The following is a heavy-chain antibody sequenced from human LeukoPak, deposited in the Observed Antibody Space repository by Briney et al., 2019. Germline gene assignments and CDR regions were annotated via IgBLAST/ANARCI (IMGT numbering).Heavy chain of an antibody. CDR1: GFTFSSYA. J-gene: IGHJ4*02. V-gene: IGHV3-23*01. Sequence: GGSLRLSCAASGFTFSSYAMSWVRQAPGKGLEWVSAISGSGGSTYYADSVKGRFTISRDNPKNTLYLQMNSLRAEDTAVYYCAKNSGSYYVSPIDYWGQGTLVTVSS. CDR3: AKNSGSYYVSPIDY. D-gene: IGHD1-26*01. CDR2: ISGSGGST.